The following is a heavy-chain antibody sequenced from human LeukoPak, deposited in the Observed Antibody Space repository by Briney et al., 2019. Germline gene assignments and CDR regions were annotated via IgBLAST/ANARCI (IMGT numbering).Heavy chain of an antibody. CDR3: AKDALISFRGAWSQSDY. CDR2: ISNSGSDI. J-gene: IGHJ4*02. V-gene: IGHV3-11*01. D-gene: IGHD3-16*02. Sequence: GGSLRLSCAASGFTFSDYEMGWIRQAPGKGLEWVSYISNSGSDIYYADSVKGRFTISRDNSKNTLFLQMNSLRAEDTAVYYCAKDALISFRGAWSQSDYWGQGALVTVSS. CDR1: GFTFSDYE.